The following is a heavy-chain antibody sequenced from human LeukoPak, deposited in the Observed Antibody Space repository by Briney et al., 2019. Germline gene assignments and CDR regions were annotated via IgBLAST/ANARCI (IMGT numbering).Heavy chain of an antibody. CDR3: AKIENSQSDY. CDR1: GFTFSAYW. D-gene: IGHD2/OR15-2a*01. CDR2: IRYDGSNK. J-gene: IGHJ4*02. V-gene: IGHV3-30*02. Sequence: GGSLRLSCAASGFTFSAYWMTWVRQAPGKGLEWVAFIRYDGSNKYYADSVKGRFTISRDNSKNTLYLQMNSLRAEDTAVYYCAKIENSQSDYWGQGTLVTVSS.